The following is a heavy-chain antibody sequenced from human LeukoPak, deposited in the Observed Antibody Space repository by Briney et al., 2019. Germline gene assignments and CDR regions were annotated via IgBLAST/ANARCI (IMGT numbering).Heavy chain of an antibody. CDR2: IKSKTDGGTT. Sequence: GGSLRLSCAASGFTFSNAWMSWVRQAPGKGLEWVGRIKSKTDGGTTDYAAPVKGRFTISRDDSKNTLYLQMNSLKTEDTAVYYCAKALETWSSFDYWGQGTLVTVSS. CDR1: GFTFSNAW. V-gene: IGHV3-15*01. D-gene: IGHD1-1*01. J-gene: IGHJ4*02. CDR3: AKALETWSSFDY.